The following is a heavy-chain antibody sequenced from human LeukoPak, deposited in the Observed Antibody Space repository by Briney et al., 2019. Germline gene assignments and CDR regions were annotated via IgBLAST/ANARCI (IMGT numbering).Heavy chain of an antibody. Sequence: GGSLRLSCAASGFRFSNYAMHWVRQAPGKGLERVALISYDGSGNYYSDSVKGRFTISRDNSENTLYLQMNSLRAEDTAIYYCARERTGYYIVYWGQGTLVTVSS. V-gene: IGHV3-30*04. CDR1: GFRFSNYA. CDR2: ISYDGSGN. J-gene: IGHJ4*02. CDR3: ARERTGYYIVY. D-gene: IGHD2-8*01.